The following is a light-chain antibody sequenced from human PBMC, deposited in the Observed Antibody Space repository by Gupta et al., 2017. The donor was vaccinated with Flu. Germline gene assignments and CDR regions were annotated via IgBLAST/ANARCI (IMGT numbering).Light chain of an antibody. CDR2: YKSDSDK. Sequence: QAVLTQPSSLSASPGASASLTCTLRTGINVGTYRIYWYQQKPGSPPQYLLRYKSDSDKQQGSGVPIRFSGSKDASANAGILLISGLQSEDEADYYCMIWHSSACVFGGGTKLTVL. J-gene: IGLJ3*02. V-gene: IGLV5-45*03. CDR3: MIWHSSACV. CDR1: TGINVGTYR.